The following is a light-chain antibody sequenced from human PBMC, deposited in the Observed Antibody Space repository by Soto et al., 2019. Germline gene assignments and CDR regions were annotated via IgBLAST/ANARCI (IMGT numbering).Light chain of an antibody. CDR2: DAS. CDR3: QQRSNWPPEPT. J-gene: IGKJ4*01. Sequence: EVVLTQSPATLSLSPGEKATLSCRASQSVTTYLAWYQQKPGQAPRLLIYDASNRATGVPARFSATGSGTDFTLTISSLEPEDFAVYYCQQRSNWPPEPTFGGGTKVEI. V-gene: IGKV3-11*01. CDR1: QSVTTY.